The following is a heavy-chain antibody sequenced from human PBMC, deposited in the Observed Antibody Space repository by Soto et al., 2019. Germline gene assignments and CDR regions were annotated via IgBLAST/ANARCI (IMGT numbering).Heavy chain of an antibody. D-gene: IGHD3-3*01. J-gene: IGHJ5*02. Sequence: PGESLKISCKGSGYSFTSYWIGWVRQMPGKGLEWMGIIYPGDSDTRYSPSFQGQVTISADKSISTAYLQWSSLKASDTAMYYCAREHDFWSGYPPGGFDPWGQGTLVTVSS. CDR1: GYSFTSYW. CDR2: IYPGDSDT. CDR3: AREHDFWSGYPPGGFDP. V-gene: IGHV5-51*01.